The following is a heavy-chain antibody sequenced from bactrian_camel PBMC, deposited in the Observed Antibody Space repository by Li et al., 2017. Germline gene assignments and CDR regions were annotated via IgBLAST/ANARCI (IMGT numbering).Heavy chain of an antibody. D-gene: IGHD4*01. CDR3: AADRRRHGPPSLRPGYYSV. J-gene: IGHJ6*01. Sequence: VQLVESGGGSVQAGGSLRLSCSASRFYYTSNCMGWFRQIPGESREAVAAMDSDGSRLVAKSVKGRFTISKDNARNWLDLQMESLEPGDTARYYCAADRRRHGPPSLRPGYYSVWGQGTQVTVSS. CDR2: MDSDGSR. CDR1: RFYYTSNC. V-gene: IGHV3S53*01.